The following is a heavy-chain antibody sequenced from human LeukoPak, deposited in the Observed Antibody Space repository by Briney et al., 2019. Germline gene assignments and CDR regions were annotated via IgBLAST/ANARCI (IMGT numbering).Heavy chain of an antibody. D-gene: IGHD3-10*01. CDR3: ASSSFLSGSGSYDEY. J-gene: IGHJ4*02. CDR2: IKQDGSEK. CDR1: GFTFSSYW. Sequence: GGSLRLSCAASGFTFSSYWMSWVRQAPGKGLVWVANIKQDGSEKYYVDSVKGRFTISRDNAKNSLYLQMNSLRAEDTAVYYCASSSFLSGSGSYDEYWGQGTLVTVSS. V-gene: IGHV3-7*01.